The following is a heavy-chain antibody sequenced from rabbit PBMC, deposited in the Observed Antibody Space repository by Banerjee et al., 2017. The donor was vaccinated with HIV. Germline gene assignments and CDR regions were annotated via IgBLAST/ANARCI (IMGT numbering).Heavy chain of an antibody. CDR1: GFDFSTYG. CDR2: ITYGGSA. V-gene: IGHV1S47*01. J-gene: IGHJ3*01. D-gene: IGHD7-1*01. CDR3: LRRWHSTDL. Sequence: QEQLVESGGGLVQPGGSLKLSCKASGFDFSTYGVNWVRQAPGKGLEWIGYITYGGSAYYASWVKGRFTISRDNAQNTVSLQLNSLTAADTATYFCLRRWHSTDLWGQGTLVTVS.